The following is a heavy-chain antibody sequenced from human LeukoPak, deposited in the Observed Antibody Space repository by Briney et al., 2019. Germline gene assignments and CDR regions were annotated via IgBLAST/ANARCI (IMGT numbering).Heavy chain of an antibody. CDR2: ISSNGNT. V-gene: IGHV3-53*01. CDR1: GFVVSNNY. J-gene: IGHJ4*02. Sequence: GGSLRLSCAASGFVVSNNYMNWVRQAPGKGLEWVSVISSNGNTYYLDSVKGRFTISRDNSKNSLYLQMNSLRAEDTAVYYCSGGITGNTSPIGSWGQGTLVTVSS. CDR3: SGGITGNTSPIGS. D-gene: IGHD1-7*01.